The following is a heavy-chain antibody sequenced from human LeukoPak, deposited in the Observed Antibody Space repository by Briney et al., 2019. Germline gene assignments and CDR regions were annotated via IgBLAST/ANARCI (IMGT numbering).Heavy chain of an antibody. CDR3: ARVGVAATLDY. J-gene: IGHJ4*01. CDR2: IYYTGST. Sequence: SETLSLTCTVSGGSISSYYWSWIRQPPGKGLEWIGYIYYTGSTNYNPPLKSRVTISVDSSKNQFSLKLSSVTAADTAVYYCARVGVAATLDYWGQGTLVTVSS. D-gene: IGHD2-15*01. CDR1: GGSISSYY. V-gene: IGHV4-59*01.